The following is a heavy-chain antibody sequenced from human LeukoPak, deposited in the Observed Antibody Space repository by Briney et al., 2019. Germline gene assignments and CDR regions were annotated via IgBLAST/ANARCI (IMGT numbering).Heavy chain of an antibody. V-gene: IGHV1-46*01. Sequence: ASVKVSCKASGYTFTSYYMHWVRQAPGQGLEWMGIINPSGGSTSYAQKFQGRVTMTRDMSTSTVYMELSSLRSEDTAVYYCARDLYSSSSMGVKPEYFQHWGQGTLVTVSS. CDR1: GYTFTSYY. CDR2: INPSGGST. J-gene: IGHJ1*01. CDR3: ARDLYSSSSMGVKPEYFQH. D-gene: IGHD6-6*01.